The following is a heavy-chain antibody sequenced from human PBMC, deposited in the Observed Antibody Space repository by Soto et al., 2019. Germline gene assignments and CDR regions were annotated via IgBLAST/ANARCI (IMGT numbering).Heavy chain of an antibody. D-gene: IGHD3-3*01. CDR1: GFTFSSYA. J-gene: IGHJ6*02. CDR3: ARDDGLWSGYYWVDFSTRMGGDYYYGLDV. V-gene: IGHV3-30-3*01. CDR2: ISGDGSNK. Sequence: PGGSLRLSCAASGFTFSSYAMHWVRQAPGKGLEWVAVISGDGSNKYYADSVKGRFTISRDNSKNTLYLQMNSLRAEDTAVYYCARDDGLWSGYYWVDFSTRMGGDYYYGLDVWGQGTPVTVSS.